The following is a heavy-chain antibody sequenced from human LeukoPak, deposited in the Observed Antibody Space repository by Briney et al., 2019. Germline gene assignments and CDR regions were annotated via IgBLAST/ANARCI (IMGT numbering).Heavy chain of an antibody. Sequence: PGGTLRLSCAASGITFSSYGMSWVRQVPGKGLEWVSSISHTGGSPYYADSVRGRFTISRDNSRNTLYLQMNSLTVEDTAVYYCAKQVSGQWLTPDSGWGQGTLVTVSS. CDR3: AKQVSGQWLTPDSG. D-gene: IGHD6-19*01. CDR1: GITFSSYG. CDR2: ISHTGGSP. V-gene: IGHV3-23*01. J-gene: IGHJ4*02.